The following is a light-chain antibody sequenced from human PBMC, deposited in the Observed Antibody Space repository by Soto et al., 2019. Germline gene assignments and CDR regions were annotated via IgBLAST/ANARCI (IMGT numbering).Light chain of an antibody. CDR1: QNITSAF. CDR2: GAS. CDR3: QQYGSSGT. J-gene: IGKJ1*01. V-gene: IGKV3-20*01. Sequence: EIVLAQPPGTLSLSPGERATLSCRASQNITSAFFAWYQQKPGQAPRLLIYGASNRATGIPDRFSGSGSGTDFTLTISRLEPEDFAVYYCQQYGSSGTFGQGTKVDIK.